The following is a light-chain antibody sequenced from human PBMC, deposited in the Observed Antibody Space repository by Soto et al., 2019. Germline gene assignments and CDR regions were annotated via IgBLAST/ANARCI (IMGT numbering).Light chain of an antibody. CDR2: EVN. CDR3: SSYAGSSNV. J-gene: IGLJ1*01. V-gene: IGLV2-8*01. CDR1: SSDVGGYNY. Sequence: QSVLTQPPSASGSPGQSVAISCTGTSSDVGGYNYVSWYQQHPGKAPKLMIYEVNKRPSVVPDRFSGSKSGNTASLPVSGLQAEDEADYYCSSYAGSSNVFGTGTKLTVL.